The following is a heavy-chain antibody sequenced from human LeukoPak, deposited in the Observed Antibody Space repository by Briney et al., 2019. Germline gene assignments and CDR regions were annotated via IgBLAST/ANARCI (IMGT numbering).Heavy chain of an antibody. CDR3: ARDDPYYYDSSGYCDY. CDR2: ISSLSGTI. Sequence: GGSLRLSCAASGFTFSSYSMNWVRQAPGEGLEWVSYISSLSGTIYYADSVKGRFTISRDNAKNSLYLQMNSLRAEDTAVYYCARDDPYYYDSSGYCDYWGQGTLVTVSS. J-gene: IGHJ4*02. D-gene: IGHD3-22*01. CDR1: GFTFSSYS. V-gene: IGHV3-48*04.